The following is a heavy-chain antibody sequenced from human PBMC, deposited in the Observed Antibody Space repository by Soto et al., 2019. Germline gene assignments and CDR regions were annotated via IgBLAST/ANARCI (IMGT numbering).Heavy chain of an antibody. D-gene: IGHD6-6*01. J-gene: IGHJ4*02. CDR1: GFTFSSYA. V-gene: IGHV3-23*01. CDR2: ISGSGGST. CDR3: AKGRSSIAARPFYFDY. Sequence: GGSLRLSCAASGFTFSSYAMSWVRQAPGKGLEWVSAISGSGGSTYYADSVKGRFTISRDNSKNTLYLQMNSLRAEDTAVYYCAKGRSSIAARPFYFDYWGQGTLVTVSS.